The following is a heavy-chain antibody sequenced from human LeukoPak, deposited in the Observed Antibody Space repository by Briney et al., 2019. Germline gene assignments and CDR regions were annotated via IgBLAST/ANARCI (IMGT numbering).Heavy chain of an antibody. Sequence: PGGSLRLSCAASGFTFTSYGMNWVRQAPGKGLEWVSVISNSGDTTYYADSVKGRFTISRDNSKNTLYLQMDSLRAEDTAIYYWANLHRAPPDYWGQGTLVTVSS. CDR3: ANLHRAPPDY. V-gene: IGHV3-23*01. J-gene: IGHJ4*02. CDR2: ISNSGDTT. CDR1: GFTFTSYG.